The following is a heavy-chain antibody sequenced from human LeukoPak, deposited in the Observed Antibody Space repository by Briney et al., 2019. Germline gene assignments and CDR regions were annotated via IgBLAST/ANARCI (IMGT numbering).Heavy chain of an antibody. CDR3: ARHGEPNTIFGVGVWARAKGKNNWFDP. V-gene: IGHV4-4*07. Sequence: SETLSLTCTVSGGSISSYYWSWIRQPAGKGLEWIGRIYTSGSTNYNPSLKSRVTMSVDTSKNQFSLKLSSVTAADTAVYYCARHGEPNTIFGVGVWARAKGKNNWFDPWGQGTLVTVSS. CDR1: GGSISSYY. CDR2: IYTSGST. D-gene: IGHD3-3*01. J-gene: IGHJ5*02.